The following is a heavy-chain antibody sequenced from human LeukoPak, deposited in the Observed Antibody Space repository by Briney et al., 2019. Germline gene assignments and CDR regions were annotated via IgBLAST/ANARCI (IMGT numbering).Heavy chain of an antibody. Sequence: ASVKVSCKASGGTFSSYAISWVRQAPGQGLEWMGGIIPVFGTANYAQKFQGRVTITADESTSTAYMALSSLRSEDTAVYYCASPVVWPHSSGYYFVYWGQGTLVTVSS. CDR2: IIPVFGTA. CDR3: ASPVVWPHSSGYYFVY. V-gene: IGHV1-69*13. CDR1: GGTFSSYA. J-gene: IGHJ4*02. D-gene: IGHD3-22*01.